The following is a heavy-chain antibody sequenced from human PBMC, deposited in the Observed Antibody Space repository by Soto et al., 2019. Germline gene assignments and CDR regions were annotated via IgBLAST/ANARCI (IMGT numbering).Heavy chain of an antibody. J-gene: IGHJ6*02. CDR1: GGSISSGGYY. CDR2: IYYSGGT. Sequence: QVQLQESGPGLVKPSQTLSLTCTVSGGSISSGGYYWSWIRQHPGKGLEWIGYIYYSGGTYYNPSLKSRVTISVDTSKNQFALKLSSVTAADTAVYYCARELRFVEAYYGMDVWCQGTTVTVSS. D-gene: IGHD3-10*01. V-gene: IGHV4-31*03. CDR3: ARELRFVEAYYGMDV.